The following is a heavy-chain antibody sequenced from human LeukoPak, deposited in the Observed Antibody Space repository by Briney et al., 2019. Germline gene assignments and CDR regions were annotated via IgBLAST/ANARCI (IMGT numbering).Heavy chain of an antibody. V-gene: IGHV3-23*01. CDR3: AKDLAGYYFDY. Sequence: GGSLRLSCAASGYNFRDYAMSWVRQASGKGLAWVSAISSSGGVTYYADSVKGRFTISRDNSKNTLYLQLSSLRAEDTAVYYCAKDLAGYYFDYWGQGTLVTVSS. J-gene: IGHJ4*02. CDR2: ISSSGGVT. CDR1: GYNFRDYA.